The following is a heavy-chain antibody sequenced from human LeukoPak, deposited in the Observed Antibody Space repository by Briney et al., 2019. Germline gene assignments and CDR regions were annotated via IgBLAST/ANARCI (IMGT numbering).Heavy chain of an antibody. V-gene: IGHV4-34*01. CDR2: INHSGST. D-gene: IGHD6-6*01. J-gene: IGHJ6*03. Sequence: SETLSLTCAVYGVSFSGYYWSWIRQPPGKGLEWIGEINHSGSTNYNPSLKSRVTISVETSKNQFSLKLSSVTPADTAVYYCASVRARKSIAARPGSSMGYYIDVWGKGTTVTVSS. CDR1: GVSFSGYY. CDR3: ASVRARKSIAARPGSSMGYYIDV.